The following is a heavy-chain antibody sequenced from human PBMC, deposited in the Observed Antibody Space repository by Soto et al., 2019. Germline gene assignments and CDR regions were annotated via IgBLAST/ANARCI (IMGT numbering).Heavy chain of an antibody. CDR2: ISAYNGNT. D-gene: IGHD4-17*01. V-gene: IGHV1-18*01. CDR3: ARERGFIRYGGYRHNWFDP. Sequence: QVQLVQSGAEVKKPGASVKVSCKASGYTFTSYGISWVRQAPGQGLEWMGWISAYNGNTNYAQKLQGRVTMTTDTXXSXAXXELRSLRSDDTAVYYCARERGFIRYGGYRHNWFDPWGQGTLVTVSS. CDR1: GYTFTSYG. J-gene: IGHJ5*02.